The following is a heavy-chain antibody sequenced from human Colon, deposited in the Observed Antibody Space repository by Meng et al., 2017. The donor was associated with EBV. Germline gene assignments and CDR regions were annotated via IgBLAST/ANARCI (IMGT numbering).Heavy chain of an antibody. D-gene: IGHD3-10*01. CDR3: LRGSGGSL. Sequence: QRQVRESGPALANPAETRSLACAVSGDSFTNHNWWGWVRQPPGKGLEWIGEIPHRGSSAYIPALKGRVSMSRDKSKNQFSLKLTSVTAADTAVDHCLRGSGGSLWGQGTLVTVSS. J-gene: IGHJ1*01. CDR2: IPHRGSS. CDR1: GDSFTNHNW. V-gene: IGHV4-4*02.